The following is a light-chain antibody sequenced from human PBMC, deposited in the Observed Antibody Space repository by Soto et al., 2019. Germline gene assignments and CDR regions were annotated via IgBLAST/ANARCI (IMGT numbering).Light chain of an antibody. CDR1: ESIRSY. J-gene: IGKJ1*01. V-gene: IGKV1-39*01. CDR2: AAS. Sequence: DIQMAQSPSSLSASVGDRVTISCRASESIRSYLNWYQQKPGKAPKLLIYAASTLQSGIPSRFSGSGSGTYFIFTITSLQPEDFAVYYCQQYGTSHRTFGQGTKVDIK. CDR3: QQYGTSHRT.